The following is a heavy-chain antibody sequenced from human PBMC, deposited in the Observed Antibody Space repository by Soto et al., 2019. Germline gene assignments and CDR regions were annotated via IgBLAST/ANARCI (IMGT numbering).Heavy chain of an antibody. D-gene: IGHD7-27*01. CDR1: GFTFGDYA. CDR2: IRSKAYGGTT. V-gene: IGHV3-49*04. CDR3: TREDGDHDAFDI. Sequence: GGSLRLSCTASGFTFGDYAMSWVRQAPGKGLEWVGFIRSKAYGGTTEYAASVKGRFTISRDDSKSIAYLQMNSLKTEDTAVYYCTREDGDHDAFDIWGQGTMVTVSS. J-gene: IGHJ3*02.